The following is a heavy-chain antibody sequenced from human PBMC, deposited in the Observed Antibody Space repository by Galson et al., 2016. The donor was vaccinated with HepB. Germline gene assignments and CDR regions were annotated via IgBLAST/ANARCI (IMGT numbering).Heavy chain of an antibody. CDR2: ISAYNGKT. J-gene: IGHJ2*01. D-gene: IGHD3-22*01. V-gene: IGHV1-18*01. CDR1: GYTFTDFS. Sequence: SVKVSCKASGYTFTDFSINWLRQAPGQGLEWMGWISAYNGKTNYEQKLQGRVTMTTDTSTSTAYMELRSLRSDDTAVYYCASLHDTTSYWNFDLWGRGTLVTVSS. CDR3: ASLHDTTSYWNFDL.